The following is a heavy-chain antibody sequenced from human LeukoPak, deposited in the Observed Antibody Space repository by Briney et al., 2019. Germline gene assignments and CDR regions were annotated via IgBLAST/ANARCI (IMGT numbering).Heavy chain of an antibody. CDR2: IVVGSGNT. Sequence: GASVKVSCKASGFTFTSSAMQWVRQARGQRLEWIGWIVVGSGNTNYAQRFQERVTITRDMSTSTAYMELSSLRSEDTAVYYCAADRFGWRHAFDIWGQGTMVTVSS. D-gene: IGHD3-16*01. J-gene: IGHJ3*02. CDR3: AADRFGWRHAFDI. V-gene: IGHV1-58*02. CDR1: GFTFTSSA.